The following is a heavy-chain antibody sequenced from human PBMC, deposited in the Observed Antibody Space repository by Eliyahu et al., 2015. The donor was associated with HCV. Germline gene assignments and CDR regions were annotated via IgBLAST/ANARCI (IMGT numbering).Heavy chain of an antibody. V-gene: IGHV3-48*02. D-gene: IGHD3-3*01. Sequence: EAQLVESGGGLVQPGGSLRLACAASGFTFRTHSINWVRQAPGKGLEWLSYISPGSGTIYYADSVRGRFSVSRDNAKNSVYLQMNSLRDEDTALYYCARDQTGFWRLEKHIYYYGMDVWGQGTTVTVSS. CDR3: ARDQTGFWRLEKHIYYYGMDV. CDR2: ISPGSGTI. CDR1: GFTFRTHS. J-gene: IGHJ6*02.